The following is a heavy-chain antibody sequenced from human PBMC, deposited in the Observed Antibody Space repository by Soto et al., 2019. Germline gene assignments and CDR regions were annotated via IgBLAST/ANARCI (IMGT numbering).Heavy chain of an antibody. D-gene: IGHD5-18*01. CDR3: AKGYADSDS. Sequence: EVQLFESGGGLVQPGGPLRLSCATSGFAFSRHAMSWVRQTPGRGLEWLSSISNSDDTTYYAAPVKGRFTISRDMSKSTLFLQMSSLRAEDTAVYYCAKGYADSDSWGQGTQVTVSS. CDR2: ISNSDDTT. V-gene: IGHV3-23*01. J-gene: IGHJ4*02. CDR1: GFAFSRHA.